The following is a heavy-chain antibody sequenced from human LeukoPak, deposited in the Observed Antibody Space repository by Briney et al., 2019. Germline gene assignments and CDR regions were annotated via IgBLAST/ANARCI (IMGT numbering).Heavy chain of an antibody. CDR2: INSDGSST. V-gene: IGHV3-74*01. Sequence: GGSLRLSCAASGFTFSSYWMHWVRQAPGKGLVWVSRINSDGSSTSYADSVKGRFTISRDNAKRSVYLQMNSLGVEDTAIYYCARDIHSVAFDIWGQGTVVTVSS. CDR1: GFTFSSYW. CDR3: ARDIHSVAFDI. J-gene: IGHJ3*02.